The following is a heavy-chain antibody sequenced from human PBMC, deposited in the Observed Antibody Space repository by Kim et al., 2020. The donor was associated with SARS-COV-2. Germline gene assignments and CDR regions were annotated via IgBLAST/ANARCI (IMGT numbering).Heavy chain of an antibody. D-gene: IGHD6-13*01. CDR2: ISWNSGSI. Sequence: GGSLRLSCAASGFTFGDYAMHWVRQAPGKGLEWVSGISWNSGSIGYADSVKGRFTISRDNAKNSLYLQMNSLRAEDTALYYCAKVIAAAGHGKYYYYGMDVWGQGTTVTVSS. V-gene: IGHV3-9*01. CDR1: GFTFGDYA. J-gene: IGHJ6*02. CDR3: AKVIAAAGHGKYYYYGMDV.